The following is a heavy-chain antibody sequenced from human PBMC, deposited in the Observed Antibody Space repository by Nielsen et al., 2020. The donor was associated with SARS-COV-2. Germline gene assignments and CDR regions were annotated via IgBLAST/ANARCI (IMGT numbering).Heavy chain of an antibody. D-gene: IGHD3-10*01. CDR2: ISSSSSYT. CDR1: GFTFSDYY. Sequence: GGSLRLSCAASGFTFSDYYMSWIRQAPGKGLEWVSYISSSSSYTNYTDSVKGRFTISRDNAKNSLYLQMNSLRAEDTAVYYCARVISPGSGSYRWFDPWGQGTLVTVSS. J-gene: IGHJ5*02. CDR3: ARVISPGSGSYRWFDP. V-gene: IGHV3-11*05.